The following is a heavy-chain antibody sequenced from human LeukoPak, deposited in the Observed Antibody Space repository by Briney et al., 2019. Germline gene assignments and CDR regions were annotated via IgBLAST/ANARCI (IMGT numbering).Heavy chain of an antibody. CDR1: GGSFSGYY. CDR3: ARDVSGYCSSTSCYTVFDY. D-gene: IGHD2-2*02. J-gene: IGHJ4*02. V-gene: IGHV4-34*01. Sequence: SETLSLTCAVYGGSFSGYYWSWIRQPPGKGLEWIGEINHSGGTNYNPSLKSRVTISVDTSKNQFSLKLSSVTAADTAVYYCARDVSGYCSSTSCYTVFDYWGQGTLVTVSS. CDR2: INHSGGT.